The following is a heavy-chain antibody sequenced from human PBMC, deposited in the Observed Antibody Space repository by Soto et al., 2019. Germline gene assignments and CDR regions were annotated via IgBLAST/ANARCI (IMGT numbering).Heavy chain of an antibody. CDR2: ISGSGGST. CDR3: AKDSLRDCTNGVCYKWFDP. J-gene: IGHJ5*02. CDR1: GFTFSSYA. V-gene: IGHV3-23*01. D-gene: IGHD2-8*01. Sequence: PGGSLRLSCAASGFTFSSYAMSWVRQAPGKGLEWVSAISGSGGSTYYADSVKGRFTISRDNSKNTLYLQMNSLRAEDTAVYYCAKDSLRDCTNGVCYKWFDPWGQGTLVTVSS.